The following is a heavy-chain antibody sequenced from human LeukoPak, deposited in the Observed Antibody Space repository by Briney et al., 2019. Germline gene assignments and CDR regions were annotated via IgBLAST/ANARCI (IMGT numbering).Heavy chain of an antibody. V-gene: IGHV3-23*01. CDR3: AKWSTEGIYTFFDY. J-gene: IGHJ4*02. D-gene: IGHD3-16*01. Sequence: GGSLRLSCAASGFTFSTYAMSWVRQAPGKGLEWVSGISGSGGSTYYADSVKGRFTISRDNPKNTLCLQMNSLRAEDTAVYYCAKWSTEGIYTFFDYWGQGTLVTVSS. CDR2: ISGSGGST. CDR1: GFTFSTYA.